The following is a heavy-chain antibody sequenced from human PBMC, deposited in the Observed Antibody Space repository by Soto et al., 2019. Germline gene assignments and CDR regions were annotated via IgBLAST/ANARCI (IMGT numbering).Heavy chain of an antibody. CDR1: GDSISSSKYY. J-gene: IGHJ4*01. V-gene: IGHV4-39*02. Sequence: SETLSLTCTFSGDSISSSKYYWGWIRQPPGKGLEWIGSISYSGSPYYNSSLKSRVTISVDTSKSHFSLKLTSMTAADTAVYYCATLPHYAAPKAGCWGHGSLVTVAS. CDR2: ISYSGSP. CDR3: ATLPHYAAPKAGC. D-gene: IGHD4-17*01.